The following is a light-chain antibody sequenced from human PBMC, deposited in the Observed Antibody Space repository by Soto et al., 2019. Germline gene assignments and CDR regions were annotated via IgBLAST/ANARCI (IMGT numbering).Light chain of an antibody. J-gene: IGKJ1*01. CDR1: QSVSSSY. Sequence: EIVLTQSPGTLSLSPGDRGTLSCRASQSVSSSYLAWYQQKPGQAPRLLIYGASSRATGIPDRFSGSGSGTDFTLTISRLEPEDFAVYYCQQYDNSPWTFGQGTKVDIK. V-gene: IGKV3-20*01. CDR2: GAS. CDR3: QQYDNSPWT.